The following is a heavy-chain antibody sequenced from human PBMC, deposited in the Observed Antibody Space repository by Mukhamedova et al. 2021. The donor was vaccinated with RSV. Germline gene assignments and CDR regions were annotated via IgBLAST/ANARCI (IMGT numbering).Heavy chain of an antibody. J-gene: IGHJ4*02. CDR3: ASPGGGNWNYVLDY. D-gene: IGHD1-7*01. V-gene: IGHV3-53*01. Sequence: FTISRDNSKNTLYLQMNSLRAEDTAVYYCASPGGGNWNYVLDYWGQGTLVTVSS.